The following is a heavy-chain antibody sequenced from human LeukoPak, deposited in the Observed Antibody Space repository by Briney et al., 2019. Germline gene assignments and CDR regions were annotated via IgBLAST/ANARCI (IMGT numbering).Heavy chain of an antibody. V-gene: IGHV4-59*08. Sequence: SETLSLTCTVSGGSISSYYWSWIRQPPGRGLEWIGYIYYSGSTNYNPSLKSRVTISVDTSKNQFSLKLSSVTAADTAVYYCAARIQLWQRGGGRRFDPGGQGTLVTVSS. J-gene: IGHJ5*02. CDR1: GGSISSYY. D-gene: IGHD5-18*01. CDR2: IYYSGST. CDR3: AARIQLWQRGGGRRFDP.